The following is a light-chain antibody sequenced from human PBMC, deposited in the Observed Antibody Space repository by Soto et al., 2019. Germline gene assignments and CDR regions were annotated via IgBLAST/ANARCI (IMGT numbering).Light chain of an antibody. V-gene: IGKV1-39*01. Sequence: IQMTQSPSSLSASVGDRVTITCRASQSVSNYLHWYQQKPWKAPNLLIYDASTLQSGVPSRFSGSGSGTDFTLTISSLQREDFATYYCQQSYYNPTFGQGTKVDIK. CDR3: QQSYYNPT. CDR2: DAS. J-gene: IGKJ1*01. CDR1: QSVSNY.